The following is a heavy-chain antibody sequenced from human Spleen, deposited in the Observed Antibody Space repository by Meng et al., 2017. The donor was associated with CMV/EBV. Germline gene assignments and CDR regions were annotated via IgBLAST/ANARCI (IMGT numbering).Heavy chain of an antibody. D-gene: IGHD2-2*01. CDR3: ARGSSSWIMPGGWFDP. Sequence: ASVKVSCKASGYTFTSYGISWVRQAPGQGLEWMGWISAYNGNTNYAQRFQGRVTMTTDSSTNTAYMELRSLTSDDTAVYYCARGSSSWIMPGGWFDPWGQGALVTVSS. CDR1: GYTFTSYG. CDR2: ISAYNGNT. V-gene: IGHV1-18*01. J-gene: IGHJ5*02.